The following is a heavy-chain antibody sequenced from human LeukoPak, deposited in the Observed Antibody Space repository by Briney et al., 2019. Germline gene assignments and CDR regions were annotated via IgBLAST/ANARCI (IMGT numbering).Heavy chain of an antibody. J-gene: IGHJ6*02. Sequence: SETLSLTCIVSGGSINNYYWSCIRQPPGEGLEWGGEVSFRGGTNYNPSLTSRVTISPDTSRNQFSLKLSSVTAADTAVYYCALYCRLSSNCGYYGMDVWGQGTTVTVSS. V-gene: IGHV4-59*08. D-gene: IGHD6-13*01. CDR2: VSFRGGT. CDR1: GGSINNYY. CDR3: ALYCRLSSNCGYYGMDV.